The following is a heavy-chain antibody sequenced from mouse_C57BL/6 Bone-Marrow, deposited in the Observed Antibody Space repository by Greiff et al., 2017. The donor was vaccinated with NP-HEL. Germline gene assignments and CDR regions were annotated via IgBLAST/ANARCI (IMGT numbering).Heavy chain of an antibody. D-gene: IGHD2-1*01. CDR3: ARGGYGNYEAWFAY. V-gene: IGHV1-50*01. Sequence: QVQLQQSGAELVKPGASVKLSCKASGYTFTSYWMQWVKQRPGQGLEWIGEIDPSDSYTNYNQKFKGKATLTVDTSSSTAYMQLSSLTSEDSAVYYCARGGYGNYEAWFAYWGQGTLVTVSA. CDR2: IDPSDSYT. J-gene: IGHJ3*01. CDR1: GYTFTSYW.